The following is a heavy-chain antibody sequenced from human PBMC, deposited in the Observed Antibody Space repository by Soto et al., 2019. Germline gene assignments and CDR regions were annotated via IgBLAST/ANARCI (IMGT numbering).Heavy chain of an antibody. CDR2: MNPNSGNT. CDR1: GYTFTSYD. CDR3: ARFLGGNFYLDEIYWYFDL. D-gene: IGHD2-21*02. J-gene: IGHJ2*01. Sequence: GASVKVSCKASGYTFTSYDINWVRQATGQGLEWMGWMNPNSGNTGYAQKFQGRVTMTRNTSISTAYMELSSLRSEDTAVYYCARFLGGNFYLDEIYWYFDLWGRGTLVTVSS. V-gene: IGHV1-8*01.